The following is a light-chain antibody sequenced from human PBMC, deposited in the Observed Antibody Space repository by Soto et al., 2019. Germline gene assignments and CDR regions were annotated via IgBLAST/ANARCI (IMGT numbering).Light chain of an antibody. CDR3: QQRTDRPPWT. Sequence: EIVLTQSPATLSLSPGERATLSCRASQSIGLAIAWYQHKPGQAPRLLIFDASQRATGIPARSRGSGSGTDFTLSISSLEPEDFAVYYCQQRTDRPPWTFGQGTKVESK. J-gene: IGKJ1*01. CDR2: DAS. V-gene: IGKV3-11*01. CDR1: QSIGLA.